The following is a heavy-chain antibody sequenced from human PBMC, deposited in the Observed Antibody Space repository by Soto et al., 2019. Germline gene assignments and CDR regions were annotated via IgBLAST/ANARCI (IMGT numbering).Heavy chain of an antibody. J-gene: IGHJ4*02. Sequence: GGSLRLSCATSGFSISDKFMSWVRRAPGKGLEWISVISSGGDPSYADSVKGRFTISRDITKNTLFLQMTSLRADDTAVYFCARDSGYSSAYWEHYFDYWGQGTLVTVSS. V-gene: IGHV3-53*01. D-gene: IGHD3-16*01. CDR2: ISSGGDP. CDR3: ARDSGYSSAYWEHYFDY. CDR1: GFSISDKF.